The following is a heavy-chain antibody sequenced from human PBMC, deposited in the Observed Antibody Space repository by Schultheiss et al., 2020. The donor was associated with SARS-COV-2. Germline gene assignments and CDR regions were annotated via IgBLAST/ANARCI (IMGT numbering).Heavy chain of an antibody. J-gene: IGHJ4*02. V-gene: IGHV1-69*13. CDR1: GYSFTSYG. D-gene: IGHD5-18*01. CDR2: IIPIFGTA. Sequence: SVKVSCKTSGYSFTSYGIDWVRQAPGQGLEWMGGIIPIFGTANYAQKFQGRVTITADESTSTAYMELSSLRSEDTAVYYCASGARDTAMVLFDYWGQGTLVTVSS. CDR3: ASGARDTAMVLFDY.